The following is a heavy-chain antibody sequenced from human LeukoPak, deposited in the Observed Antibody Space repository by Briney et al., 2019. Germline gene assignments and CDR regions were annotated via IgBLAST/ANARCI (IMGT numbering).Heavy chain of an antibody. CDR2: ISTGGGST. CDR3: AKGHYSGSHYYFDY. V-gene: IGHV3-23*01. CDR1: GFTFSNYA. Sequence: GGSLRLSCAASGFTFSNYAMSWVRQAPGKGPEWVSSISTGGGSTNYADSVKGRFTISRDNSKNTLYLQMNSLRAEDTAVYYCAKGHYSGSHYYFDYWGQGILVTVSS. D-gene: IGHD1-26*01. J-gene: IGHJ4*02.